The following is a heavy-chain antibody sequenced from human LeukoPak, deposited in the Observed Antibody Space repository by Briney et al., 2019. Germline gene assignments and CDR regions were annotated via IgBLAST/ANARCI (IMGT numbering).Heavy chain of an antibody. CDR3: ARRGGPHYYDSSGYVRWFDS. CDR2: INHSGST. Sequence: SETLSLTCAVYGGSFSGYYWSWIRQPPGKGLEWIGEINHSGSTNYNPSLKSRVTISVDTSKNQFSLKLSSVTAADTAVYYCARRGGPHYYDSSGYVRWFDSWGQGTLVTVSS. D-gene: IGHD3-22*01. V-gene: IGHV4-34*01. J-gene: IGHJ5*01. CDR1: GGSFSGYY.